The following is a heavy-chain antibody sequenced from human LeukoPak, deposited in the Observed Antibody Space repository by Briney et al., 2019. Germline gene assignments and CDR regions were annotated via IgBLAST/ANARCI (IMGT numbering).Heavy chain of an antibody. CDR2: MNPNSGNT. J-gene: IGHJ5*02. D-gene: IGHD2-2*01. Sequence: GASVKVSCKASGYTFTSYDINWVRQATGQGLEWMGWMNPNSGNTGYAQKFQGRVTMTRNTSISTAYMELSSLRSEDTAVYYCARGRPLSYCSSTSCYFGGNNWFDPWGQGTLVTVSS. CDR3: ARGRPLSYCSSTSCYFGGNNWFDP. V-gene: IGHV1-8*01. CDR1: GYTFTSYD.